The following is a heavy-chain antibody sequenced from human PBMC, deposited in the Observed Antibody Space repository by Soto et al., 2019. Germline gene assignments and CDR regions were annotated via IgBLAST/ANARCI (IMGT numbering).Heavy chain of an antibody. CDR3: ARHRIAAAGTPYNWFDP. D-gene: IGHD6-13*01. CDR1: GYIFTSYW. J-gene: IGHJ5*02. CDR2: IYPGDSDT. V-gene: IGHV5-51*01. Sequence: PVESQKISCKGSGYIFTSYWIGWGLQMRGKGLEWMGIIYPGDSDTRYSPSFQGQVTISADKSISTAYLQWSSLKASDTAMYYCARHRIAAAGTPYNWFDPWGQGTLVTVSS.